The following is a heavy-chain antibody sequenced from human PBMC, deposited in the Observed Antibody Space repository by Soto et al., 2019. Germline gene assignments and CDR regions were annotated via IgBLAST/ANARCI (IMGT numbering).Heavy chain of an antibody. CDR2: ISGSGGST. Sequence: GGSLRLSCAASGFTFSSYAMSWVRQAPGKGLEWVSAISGSGGSTYYADSVKGRFTISRDNSKNTLYLQMNSLRAEDTAVYYCGKDLHVMVYDNKYYFDFWGQGTLVTVSS. D-gene: IGHD2-8*01. J-gene: IGHJ4*02. CDR3: GKDLHVMVYDNKYYFDF. CDR1: GFTFSSYA. V-gene: IGHV3-23*01.